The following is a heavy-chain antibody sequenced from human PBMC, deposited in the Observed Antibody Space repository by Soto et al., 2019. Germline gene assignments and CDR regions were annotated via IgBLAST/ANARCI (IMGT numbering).Heavy chain of an antibody. D-gene: IGHD2-21*02. CDR2: INSDESSK. V-gene: IGHV3-74*01. Sequence: EVQLVESGGDLVQPGGSLRLSCEASGFTFSSYWMHWVRQAPGKGPVWVSRINSDESSKTYADSVKGRFTISRDNAKNTLYLQMNSLRAEDTAVYYCARAGGGNSNFDYWGQGNLVTVSS. CDR1: GFTFSSYW. CDR3: ARAGGGNSNFDY. J-gene: IGHJ4*02.